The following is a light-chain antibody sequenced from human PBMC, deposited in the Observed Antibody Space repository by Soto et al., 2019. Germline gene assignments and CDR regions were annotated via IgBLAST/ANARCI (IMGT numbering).Light chain of an antibody. V-gene: IGKV2-30*02. CDR1: QSLIHSDGNTY. CDR2: EVS. Sequence: DVVMTQSPLSLPVTLGQPASISCRSSQSLIHSDGNTYLNWFQQRPGQSPRRLIYEVSDRDSGVPDRFSGSGSGPDFTLKISRVEAQEVGVYYCMQGSHWPWTFGQGTEVEIK. CDR3: MQGSHWPWT. J-gene: IGKJ1*01.